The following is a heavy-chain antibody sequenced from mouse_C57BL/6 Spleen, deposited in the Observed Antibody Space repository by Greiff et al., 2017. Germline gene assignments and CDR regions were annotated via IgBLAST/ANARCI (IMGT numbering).Heavy chain of an antibody. J-gene: IGHJ2*01. CDR3: ARSSLITTVVADFDY. CDR2: INPSSGYT. CDR1: GYTFTSYT. Sequence: QVQLQQSGAELARPGASVKMSCKASGYTFTSYTMHWVKQRPGQGLEWIGYINPSSGYTKYNQKFKDKATLTADKSSSTAYMQLSSLTSEDSAVYYCARSSLITTVVADFDYWGQGTTLTVSS. D-gene: IGHD1-1*01. V-gene: IGHV1-4*01.